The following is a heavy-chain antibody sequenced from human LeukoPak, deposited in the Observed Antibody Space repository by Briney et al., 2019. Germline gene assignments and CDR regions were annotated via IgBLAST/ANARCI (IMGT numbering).Heavy chain of an antibody. CDR3: ARVRYYYDSSGYYPPDYYYYYMDV. J-gene: IGHJ6*03. CDR1: GFTFSSYS. CDR2: ITSSSSAI. Sequence: PGGSLRLSCAASGFTFSSYSMNWVRQAPGKGLEWVSYITSSSSAIYYADSVKGRFTISRDKAKNSLYLQMNSLRAEDTAVYYCARVRYYYDSSGYYPPDYYYYYMDVWGIGTTVTVSS. V-gene: IGHV3-48*01. D-gene: IGHD3-22*01.